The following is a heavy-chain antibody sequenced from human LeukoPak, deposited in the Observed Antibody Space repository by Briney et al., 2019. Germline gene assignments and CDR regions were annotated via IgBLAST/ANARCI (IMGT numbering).Heavy chain of an antibody. J-gene: IGHJ4*02. D-gene: IGHD1-1*01. CDR1: GFTFSSYG. CDR2: VSSSSSYI. CDR3: ARDQRATASTGSHFDY. V-gene: IGHV3-21*01. Sequence: PGGSLRLSCAASGFTFSSYGMNWVRQAPGKGPEWVSSVSSSSSYIYYADSVKGRFTISRDNAKNSLSLQMNSLRAEDTAVYYCARDQRATASTGSHFDYWGQGTLVTVSS.